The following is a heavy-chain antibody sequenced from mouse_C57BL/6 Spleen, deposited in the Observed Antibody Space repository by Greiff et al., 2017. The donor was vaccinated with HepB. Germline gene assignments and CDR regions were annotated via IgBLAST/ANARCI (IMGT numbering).Heavy chain of an antibody. D-gene: IGHD1-1*02. V-gene: IGHV3-6*01. CDR3: ARAGYGPAWFAY. J-gene: IGHJ3*01. CDR1: GYSITSGYY. Sequence: DVQLQESGPGLVKPSQSLSLTCSVTGYSITSGYYWNWIRQFPGNKLEWMGYISYDGSNNYNPSLKNRISITRDTSKNQFFLKLNSVTTEDTATYYCARAGYGPAWFAYWGQGTLVTVSA. CDR2: ISYDGSN.